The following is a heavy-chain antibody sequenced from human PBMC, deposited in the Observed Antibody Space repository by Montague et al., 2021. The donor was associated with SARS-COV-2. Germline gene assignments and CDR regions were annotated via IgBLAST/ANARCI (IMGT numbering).Heavy chain of an antibody. CDR2: INHSGST. V-gene: IGHV4-34*01. CDR3: ARARQDVVVPALGIGAYYYYYYMDV. CDR1: GGSFSGYY. J-gene: IGHJ6*03. Sequence: SETLSLTCAVYGGSFSGYYWSWIRQPPGKGLEWIGEINHSGSTNYNPSLKSRVTISVDTSKNQFSLKLSSVTAADTAVYHCARARQDVVVPALGIGAYYYYYYMDVWGKGTTVTVSS. D-gene: IGHD2-2*01.